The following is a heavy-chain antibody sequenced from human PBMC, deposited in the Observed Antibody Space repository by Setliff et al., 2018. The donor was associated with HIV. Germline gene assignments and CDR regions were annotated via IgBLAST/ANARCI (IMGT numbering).Heavy chain of an antibody. CDR1: GGTFSSYG. CDR3: ARHDILTGYYTYFDY. V-gene: IGHV1-69*13. CDR2: VFPFFGSA. D-gene: IGHD3-9*01. Sequence: GASVKVSCKASGGTFSSYGVNWVRQAPGQGLEWMGEVFPFFGSANIAEKFQGRVTITADESTSTAYMELSSLRSEGTAVYYCARHDILTGYYTYFDYWGQGTLVTVSS. J-gene: IGHJ4*02.